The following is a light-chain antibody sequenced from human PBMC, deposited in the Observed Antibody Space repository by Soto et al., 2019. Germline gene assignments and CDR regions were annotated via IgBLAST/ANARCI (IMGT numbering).Light chain of an antibody. J-gene: IGKJ4*01. CDR2: DAS. CDR1: QSISIY. Sequence: EIVLTQSPATLSLSPGERATLSCRASQSISIYLAWYQQKPGQAPRLLIYDASNRATGIPARFSGSGSGTDFTLTISSLEPEDCAVYSCQQRSSWPLTFGGGTKVEIK. V-gene: IGKV3-11*01. CDR3: QQRSSWPLT.